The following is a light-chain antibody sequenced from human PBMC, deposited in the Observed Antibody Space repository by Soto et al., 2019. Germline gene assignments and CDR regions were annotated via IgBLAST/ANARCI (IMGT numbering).Light chain of an antibody. Sequence: EIVMTQSPATLSVSPGERATLSCRASQSVSSNLAWYQQKPGQAPRLLIYGASTRATGIPARFSGSGSGTEFTLTISSLQSEDSAVYHCQQYNNWPGTFGQGTKVEIK. CDR3: QQYNNWPGT. CDR1: QSVSSN. J-gene: IGKJ1*01. V-gene: IGKV3-15*01. CDR2: GAS.